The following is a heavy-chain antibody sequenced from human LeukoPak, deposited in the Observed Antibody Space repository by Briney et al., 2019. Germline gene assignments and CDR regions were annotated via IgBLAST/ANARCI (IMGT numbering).Heavy chain of an antibody. CDR1: GFTFSSYA. Sequence: GGSLRLSCAASGFTFSSYAMRWVRQAPGKGLEYVSAISSNGGSTYYANSVKGRFTISRDNSKNTLYLQMGSLRAEDMAVYYCARDRSNQPRFSPPDYWGQGTLVTVSS. D-gene: IGHD1-14*01. V-gene: IGHV3-64*01. J-gene: IGHJ4*02. CDR2: ISSNGGST. CDR3: ARDRSNQPRFSPPDY.